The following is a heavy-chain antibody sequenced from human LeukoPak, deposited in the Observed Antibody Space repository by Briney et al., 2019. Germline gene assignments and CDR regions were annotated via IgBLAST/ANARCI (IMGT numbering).Heavy chain of an antibody. D-gene: IGHD3-22*01. CDR2: ISGGGGST. CDR3: ARDGAHYDSSTPYFDY. J-gene: IGHJ4*02. V-gene: IGHV3-23*01. Sequence: GGSLRLSCAASGFTFSSYAMSWVRQAPGKGLEWVSTISGGGGSTYFAGSVKGRFTISRDNSKNTLYLQMGSLRAEDMAVYYCARDGAHYDSSTPYFDYWGQGTLVTVSS. CDR1: GFTFSSYA.